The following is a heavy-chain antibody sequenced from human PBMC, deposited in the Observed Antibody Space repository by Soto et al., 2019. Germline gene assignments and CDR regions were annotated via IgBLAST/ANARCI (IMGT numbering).Heavy chain of an antibody. CDR2: IYPGDSDT. J-gene: IGHJ4*02. CDR1: GYSFTSYW. D-gene: IGHD6-19*01. V-gene: IGHV5-51*01. Sequence: PGESLRISCKASGYSFTSYWIGWVRQMPGKGLEWMGVIYPGDSDTRYSPSFQGQVTISADKSIGTAYLQWSSLKASDTAVYYCARHNEAVAATYWGQGTLVTVSS. CDR3: ARHNEAVAATY.